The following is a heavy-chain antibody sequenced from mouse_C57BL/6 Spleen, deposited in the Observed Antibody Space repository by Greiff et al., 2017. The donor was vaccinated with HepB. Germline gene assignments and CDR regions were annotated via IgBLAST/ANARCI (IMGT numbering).Heavy chain of an antibody. V-gene: IGHV5-16*01. Sequence: EVKLMESEGGLVQPGSSMKLSCTASGFTFSDYYMAWVRQVPEKGLEWVANINYDGSSTYYLDSLKSRFIISRDNAKNILYLQMSSLKSEDTATYYCARGLYDYDLDYWGQGTTLTVSS. CDR3: ARGLYDYDLDY. CDR1: GFTFSDYY. J-gene: IGHJ2*01. D-gene: IGHD2-4*01. CDR2: INYDGSST.